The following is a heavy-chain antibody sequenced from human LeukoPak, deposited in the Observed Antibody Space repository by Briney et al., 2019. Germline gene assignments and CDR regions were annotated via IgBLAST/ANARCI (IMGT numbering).Heavy chain of an antibody. D-gene: IGHD6-13*01. CDR3: VKARYSSTWEPFGY. CDR2: ISGNGGST. Sequence: GGSLRLSCSASGFTFSSYAMHWVRQAPGKGLEYVSSISGNGGSTYYADSVKARFTISRDNSENTVYLQMSSLRAEDTAVYYCVKARYSSTWEPFGYWGQGTLVTVSS. CDR1: GFTFSSYA. J-gene: IGHJ4*02. V-gene: IGHV3-64D*09.